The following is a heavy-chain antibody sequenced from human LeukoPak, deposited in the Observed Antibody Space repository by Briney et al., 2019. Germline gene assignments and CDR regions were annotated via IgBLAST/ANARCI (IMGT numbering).Heavy chain of an antibody. V-gene: IGHV4-59*01. J-gene: IGHJ4*02. CDR1: GGSISSYY. CDR2: IYYSGST. Sequence: SETLSLTCTVSGGSISSYYWSWIRQPPGKGLEWIGYIYYSGSTNYNPSLESRVTISVDTSKNQFSLKLSSVTAADTAVYYCARAYTIFGVVTPYYFDYWGQGTLVTVSS. D-gene: IGHD3-3*01. CDR3: ARAYTIFGVVTPYYFDY.